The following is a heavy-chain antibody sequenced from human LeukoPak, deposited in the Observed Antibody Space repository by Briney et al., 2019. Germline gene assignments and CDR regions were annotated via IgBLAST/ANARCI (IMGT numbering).Heavy chain of an antibody. V-gene: IGHV3-7*03. CDR2: IKQDGSEK. J-gene: IGHJ4*02. Sequence: GRSLRLSCAASGFTFSSYAMHWVRQAPGKGLEWVANIKQDGSEKYYVDSVKGRFTISRDNARNSVHLQMNSLRADDTAVYYCARRYFDYWGQETLVTVSS. CDR3: ARRYFDY. CDR1: GFTFSSYA.